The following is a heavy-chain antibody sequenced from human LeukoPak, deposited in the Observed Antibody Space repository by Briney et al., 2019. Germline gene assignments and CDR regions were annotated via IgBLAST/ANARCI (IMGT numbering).Heavy chain of an antibody. V-gene: IGHV3-74*01. J-gene: IGHJ4*02. D-gene: IGHD6-13*01. CDR1: GLTLRSDW. Sequence: GGSLRLSCVCSGLTESGLTLRSDWLSWVRQPPGEGLVWVSSINGDGRSINYADSVKGRFTISRDNAKNTLYLQMNSLRAEDTAVYYCASASSHRIAAGGDSWGQGTLVTVSS. CDR3: ASASSHRIAAGGDS. CDR2: INGDGRSI.